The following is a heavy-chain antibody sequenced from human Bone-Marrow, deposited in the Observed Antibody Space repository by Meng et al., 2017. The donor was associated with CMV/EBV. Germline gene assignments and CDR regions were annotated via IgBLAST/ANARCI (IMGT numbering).Heavy chain of an antibody. CDR1: GYTFTNYW. V-gene: IGHV5-51*01. D-gene: IGHD3-9*01. J-gene: IGHJ6*02. Sequence: GGSLRLSCKGSGYTFTNYWIGWVRQMPGKGLEWMGIIYPGDSDTRYSPSFQGQVTISADKSISTAYLQWSSLKASDTAMYYCARLPAVLRYFDWLSFPSSGDGMDVWGQGTTVTVSS. CDR2: IYPGDSDT. CDR3: ARLPAVLRYFDWLSFPSSGDGMDV.